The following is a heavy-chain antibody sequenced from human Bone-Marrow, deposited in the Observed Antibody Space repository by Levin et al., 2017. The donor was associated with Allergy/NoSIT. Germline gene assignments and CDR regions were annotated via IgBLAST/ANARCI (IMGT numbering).Heavy chain of an antibody. D-gene: IGHD4-17*01. Sequence: GESLKISCAASGFTFSSYAMHWVRQAPGKGLEYVSAISSNGGSTYYANSVKGRFTISRDNSKNTLYLQMGSLRAEDMAVYYCARRTTVTTGGDYFDYWGQGTLVTVSS. V-gene: IGHV3-64*01. CDR3: ARRTTVTTGGDYFDY. J-gene: IGHJ4*02. CDR1: GFTFSSYA. CDR2: ISSNGGST.